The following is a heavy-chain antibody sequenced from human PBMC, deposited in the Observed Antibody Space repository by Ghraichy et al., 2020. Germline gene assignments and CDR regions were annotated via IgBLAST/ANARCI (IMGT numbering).Heavy chain of an antibody. D-gene: IGHD4-17*01. CDR3: ARGTTDYGDSR. V-gene: IGHV4-31*03. CDR1: GGSISSGGYY. J-gene: IGHJ4*02. Sequence: LRLSCTVSGGSISSGGYYWSWIRQHPGKGLEWIGYIYYSGSTYYNPSLKSRVTISVDTSKNQFSLKLSSVTAADTAVYYCARGTTDYGDSRWGQGTLVTVSS. CDR2: IYYSGST.